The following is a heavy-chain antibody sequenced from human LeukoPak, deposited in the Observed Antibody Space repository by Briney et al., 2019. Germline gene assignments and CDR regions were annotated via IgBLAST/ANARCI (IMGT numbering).Heavy chain of an antibody. V-gene: IGHV4-59*01. J-gene: IGHJ6*03. D-gene: IGHD2/OR15-2a*01. CDR1: GGSISSYY. Sequence: SETLSLTCTVFGGSISSYYWNWIRQPPGKGLEWIGYIYYSGSTNYNPSLKSRVTISVDTSKNQFSLKLSSVTAADTAVYYCARNINYYYYMAVWGKGTTVTVSS. CDR3: ARNINYYYYMAV. CDR2: IYYSGST.